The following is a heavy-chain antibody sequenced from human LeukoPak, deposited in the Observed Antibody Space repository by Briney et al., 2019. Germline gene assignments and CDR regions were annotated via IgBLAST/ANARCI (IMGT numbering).Heavy chain of an antibody. J-gene: IGHJ6*02. CDR3: ARALYPRSYYDRSGLFHYYYGMDV. D-gene: IGHD3-22*01. Sequence: GGCLRVSCAASGFTLCSYSMNWVRQAPGKGRGWVSSISSSSSYIYYADSVKGRFTISRDNATNSLYLQKNSLRAEDTAVYYCARALYPRSYYDRSGLFHYYYGMDVRGQGTTVTVS. V-gene: IGHV3-21*01. CDR1: GFTLCSYS. CDR2: ISSSSSYI.